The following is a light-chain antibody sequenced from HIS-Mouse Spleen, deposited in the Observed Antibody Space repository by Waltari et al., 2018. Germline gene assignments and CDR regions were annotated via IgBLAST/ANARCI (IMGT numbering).Light chain of an antibody. V-gene: IGLV2-8*01. J-gene: IGLJ2*01. CDR3: SSYAGSNNLV. Sequence: QSALTQPPSASGSPGQSVTISCTGTSSDVGCYNYVSWYQQTPAKAPNRMIYEVSKRPSGVPDRFSGSKSGNTASLTVSGLQAEDEADYYCSSYAGSNNLVFGGGTKLTVL. CDR2: EVS. CDR1: SSDVGCYNY.